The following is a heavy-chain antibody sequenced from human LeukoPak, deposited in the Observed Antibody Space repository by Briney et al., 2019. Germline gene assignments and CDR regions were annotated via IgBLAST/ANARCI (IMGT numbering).Heavy chain of an antibody. J-gene: IGHJ4*02. CDR1: GGSISSGSYY. CDR2: IYTSGST. Sequence: SETLYLTCTVSGGSISSGSYYWSWIRQPAGKGLEWIGRIYTSGSTNYNPSLKSRVTISVDTSKNQFSLKLSSVTAADTAVYYCARDGWNYGILTGYKYYFDYWGQGTLVTVSS. D-gene: IGHD3-9*01. V-gene: IGHV4-61*02. CDR3: ARDGWNYGILTGYKYYFDY.